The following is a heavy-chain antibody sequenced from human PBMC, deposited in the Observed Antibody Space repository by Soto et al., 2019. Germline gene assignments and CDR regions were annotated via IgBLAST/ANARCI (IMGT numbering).Heavy chain of an antibody. J-gene: IGHJ5*02. D-gene: IGHD4-4*01. Sequence: QVQLQESGPGLVKPSETLSLTCTVSGGSISRYYWSWIRQPDGKVLEWIGRIYTSGSTNYNPSLKSRVTMSGDTSKNQFSLKLSSVTAADTAVYYCARDCWGKTDYSTTRLNWFDPWGQGTLVTVSS. V-gene: IGHV4-4*07. CDR3: ARDCWGKTDYSTTRLNWFDP. CDR2: IYTSGST. CDR1: GGSISRYY.